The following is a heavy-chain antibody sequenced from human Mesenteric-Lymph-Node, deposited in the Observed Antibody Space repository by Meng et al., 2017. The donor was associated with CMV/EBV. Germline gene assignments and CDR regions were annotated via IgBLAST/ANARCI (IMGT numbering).Heavy chain of an antibody. V-gene: IGHV4-38-2*02. D-gene: IGHD2-2*01. Sequence: SETLSLTCSVSSDSIDSYYWSWIGQPPGKGLEWIGSIYHSGSTYYNPSLKSRVTISVDTSKNQFSLKLSSVTAADTAVYYCARVMRDVVVVPAAYSRGRYYFDYWGQGTLVTVSS. CDR2: IYHSGST. CDR1: SDSIDSYY. J-gene: IGHJ4*02. CDR3: ARVMRDVVVVPAAYSRGRYYFDY.